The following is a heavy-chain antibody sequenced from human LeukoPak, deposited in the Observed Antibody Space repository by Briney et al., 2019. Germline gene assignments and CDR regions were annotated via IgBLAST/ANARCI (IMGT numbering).Heavy chain of an antibody. CDR1: GFTFTSYA. Sequence: GRSLRLSCAASGFTFTSYAMHWVRQAPGQRLEWMGWINAGNGNTKYSQEFQGRVTITRDTSASTAYMELSSLRSEDMAVYYCARGAHDAFDIWGQGTMVTVSS. CDR2: INAGNGNT. J-gene: IGHJ3*02. V-gene: IGHV1-3*03. CDR3: ARGAHDAFDI.